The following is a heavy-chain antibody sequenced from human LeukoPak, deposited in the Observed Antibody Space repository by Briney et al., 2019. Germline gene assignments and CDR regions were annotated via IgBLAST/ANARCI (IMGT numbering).Heavy chain of an antibody. V-gene: IGHV1-2*02. Sequence: PGASVTVSCKSSGYIFSAYHMHWVRQAPGQGLEWMGWISPNSGGTRYAQKFQGRVTMTRDTSTSTAYMEISRLRSDDTAVYYCARGAGYSGYDLDYWGQGTLVTVSS. CDR2: ISPNSGGT. CDR3: ARGAGYSGYDLDY. J-gene: IGHJ4*02. D-gene: IGHD5-12*01. CDR1: GYIFSAYH.